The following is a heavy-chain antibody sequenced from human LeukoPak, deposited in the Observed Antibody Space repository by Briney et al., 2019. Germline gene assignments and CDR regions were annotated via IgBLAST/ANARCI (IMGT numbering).Heavy chain of an antibody. Sequence: GGSLRLSCAASGFTFSDSYMSWIRQAPGKGLEWLSYINIGGTNTHYADSVKGRFTISRDNAKKSLYLEMNNLRAEDTAVYYCATDGAGFDTWGQGVLVTVSS. V-gene: IGHV3-11*01. CDR1: GFTFSDSY. J-gene: IGHJ5*02. CDR2: INIGGTNT. CDR3: ATDGAGFDT.